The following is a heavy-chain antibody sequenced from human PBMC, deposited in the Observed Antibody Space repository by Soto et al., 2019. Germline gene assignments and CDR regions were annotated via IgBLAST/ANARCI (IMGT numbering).Heavy chain of an antibody. CDR1: GYNFTRFG. CDR2: MGAHSGHT. D-gene: IGHD1-1*01. J-gene: IGHJ6*02. V-gene: IGHV1-18*01. Sequence: QFQLVQSGAEVKKPGAAVKVSCKASGYNFTRFGISWVRQSPGHGLEWMGWMGAHSGHTRQAQKFQGRLAMTRDASMNTAYMDLRSLTSDDTALYDCGIEWQPLAQEDYYQFNGMDVWGQGTMVIVSS. CDR3: GIEWQPLAQEDYYQFNGMDV.